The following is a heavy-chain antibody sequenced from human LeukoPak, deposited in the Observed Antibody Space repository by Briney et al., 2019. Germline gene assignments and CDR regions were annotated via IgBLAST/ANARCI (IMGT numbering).Heavy chain of an antibody. CDR1: GFTFSNAW. V-gene: IGHV3-15*01. CDR3: TTGIGCSGGSCYSY. D-gene: IGHD2-15*01. J-gene: IGHJ4*02. Sequence: GGSLRLSCAASGFTFSNAWMSWVRQAPGKGLEWVGRIKSKTDGGTTDYAAPVKGRFTISRDDSKNTLYLQMNSLKTEDTAVYYCTTGIGCSGGSCYSYWGQGTLATVSS. CDR2: IKSKTDGGTT.